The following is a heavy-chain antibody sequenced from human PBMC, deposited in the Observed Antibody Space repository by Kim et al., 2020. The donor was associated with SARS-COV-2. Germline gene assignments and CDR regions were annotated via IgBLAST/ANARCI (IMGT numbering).Heavy chain of an antibody. D-gene: IGHD5-12*01. CDR3: ARDLSHGYKGFDY. CDR1: GFTFSSYE. Sequence: GGSLRLSCAASGFTFSSYEMNWVRQAPGKGLEWVSYISSSGSTIYYADSVKGRFTISRDNAKNSLYLQMNSLRAEDTAVYYCARDLSHGYKGFDYWGQGTLVTVSS. CDR2: ISSSGSTI. J-gene: IGHJ4*02. V-gene: IGHV3-48*03.